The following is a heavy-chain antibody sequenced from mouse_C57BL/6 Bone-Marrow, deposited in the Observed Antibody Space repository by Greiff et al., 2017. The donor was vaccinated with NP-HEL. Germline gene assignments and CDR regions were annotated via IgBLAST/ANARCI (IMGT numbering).Heavy chain of an antibody. CDR2: IYPGGGYT. CDR3: ARGLRGTPYYYAMDY. D-gene: IGHD2-4*01. CDR1: GYTFTNYW. V-gene: IGHV1-63*01. J-gene: IGHJ4*01. Sequence: QVHVKQSGAELVRPGTSVKMSCKASGYTFTNYWIGWAKQRPGHGLEWIGDIYPGGGYTNYNEKFKGKATLTADKSSSTAYMQFSSLTSEDSAIYYCARGLRGTPYYYAMDYWGQGTSVTVSS.